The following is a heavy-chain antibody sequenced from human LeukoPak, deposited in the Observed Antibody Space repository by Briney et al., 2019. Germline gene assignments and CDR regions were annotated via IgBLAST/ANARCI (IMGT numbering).Heavy chain of an antibody. D-gene: IGHD6-19*01. J-gene: IGHJ5*02. CDR2: VYYSGKT. V-gene: IGHV4-39*01. Sequence: SETLSLTCAVSGGSISSSNWWSWVRQPPGKGLEWVGSVYYSGKTFYSPSLESRVTISVDTSKNHFSLRLISVTAADTAMYYCARHEHKAVAGDTWGQGTLVTVSS. CDR1: GGSISSSNW. CDR3: ARHEHKAVAGDT.